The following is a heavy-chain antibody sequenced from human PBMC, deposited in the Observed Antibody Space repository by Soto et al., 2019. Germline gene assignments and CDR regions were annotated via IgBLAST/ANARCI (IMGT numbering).Heavy chain of an antibody. D-gene: IGHD3-22*01. CDR1: GFTFSSYG. CDR2: ISYDGSNK. CDR3: AKPSSGYYYYFDY. J-gene: IGHJ4*02. Sequence: GGSLRLSCAASGFTFSSYGMHWVRQAPGKGLEWVAVISYDGSNKYYADSVKGRFTISRDNSKNTLYLQMNSLRAEDTAVYYCAKPSSGYYYYFDYWGQGTLVTVSS. V-gene: IGHV3-30*18.